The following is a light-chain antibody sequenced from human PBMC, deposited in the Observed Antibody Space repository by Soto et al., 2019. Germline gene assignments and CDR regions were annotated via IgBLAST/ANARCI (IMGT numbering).Light chain of an antibody. V-gene: IGKV1-39*01. CDR3: QQTNSMPRT. CDR2: GTS. Sequence: DIQMTQSPSSLSASVGDRVTITCRASQSISRFLNWYQQKPGKAPKLLISGTSRLQSGVPSRFTGSGSGTDFTLTISRLQPEDFVTYYCQQTNSMPRTVGQGTKVDSK. CDR1: QSISRF. J-gene: IGKJ1*01.